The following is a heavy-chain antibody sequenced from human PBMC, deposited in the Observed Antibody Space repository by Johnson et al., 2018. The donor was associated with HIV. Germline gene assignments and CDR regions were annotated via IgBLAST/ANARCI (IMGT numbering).Heavy chain of an antibody. J-gene: IGHJ3*02. CDR3: AREGAGPYGSVAFDI. D-gene: IGHD4-17*01. CDR2: IKQDGSEK. CDR1: GFTFSSYW. V-gene: IGHV3-7*05. Sequence: VQLVESGGDLVQPGGSLRLSCAASGFTFSSYWMSWVRQAPGKGLEWVANIKQDGSEKYYVDSVKGRFTISRDNAKNSLYLQMNSLRAEDTAVYYCAREGAGPYGSVAFDIWGQGTMVTVSS.